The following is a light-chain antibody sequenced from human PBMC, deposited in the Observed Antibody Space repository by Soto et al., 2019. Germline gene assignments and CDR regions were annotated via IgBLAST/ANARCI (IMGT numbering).Light chain of an antibody. CDR1: QSVSIY. V-gene: IGKV3-11*01. CDR2: DAS. J-gene: IGKJ1*01. Sequence: EIVLTQSPATLSLSPGERATLSCRASQSVSIYLAWFQQKPGQAPRLLIYDASNRATGVPARFSGIGSGTDFTLTISSLEPEDFAVYYCQQRSNWPPTFGQGTKVEI. CDR3: QQRSNWPPT.